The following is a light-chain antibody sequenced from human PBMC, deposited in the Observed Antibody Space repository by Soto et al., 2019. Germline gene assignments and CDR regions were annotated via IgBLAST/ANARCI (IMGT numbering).Light chain of an antibody. CDR2: GTS. CDR3: QRYGSSPLYT. V-gene: IGKV3-20*01. Sequence: EIVLTQSPGTLSLSPGERATFSCRASQSVNSNYLAWYQQRPGLAPRLLIYGTSNRHTGIPDRFSGSGSGTDFTLTISRLEPEEFAVYYCQRYGSSPLYTLGQGTKLEIK. CDR1: QSVNSNY. J-gene: IGKJ2*01.